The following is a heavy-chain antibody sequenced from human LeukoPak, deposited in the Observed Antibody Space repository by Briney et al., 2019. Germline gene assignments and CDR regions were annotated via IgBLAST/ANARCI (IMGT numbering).Heavy chain of an antibody. D-gene: IGHD3-9*01. CDR3: ARGPPFDWLSHRPYYFDY. CDR1: GGSFRGYY. V-gene: IGHV4-34*01. J-gene: IGHJ4*02. CDR2: INHSGST. Sequence: PSETLSLTCAVYGGSFRGYYWSWIRQPPGKGLDWIGEINHSGSTNYNPSLKRRVTISVDTSKNQFFLKLSPVTAADTAVYYGARGPPFDWLSHRPYYFDYWGQGTLVTVSS.